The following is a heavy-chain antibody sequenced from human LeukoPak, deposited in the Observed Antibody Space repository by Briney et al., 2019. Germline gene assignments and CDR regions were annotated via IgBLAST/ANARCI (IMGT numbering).Heavy chain of an antibody. CDR1: GFIFSDYW. V-gene: IGHV3-7*05. D-gene: IGHD3-10*01. CDR3: SGYFSGWNPACRLDF. CDR2: IKEDGSDK. Sequence: GGSLRLSCAASGFIFSDYWMSWVRQAPGRGLEWVASIKEDGSDKYYLDSVKGRFTVSRDNAKKSLYLQMNSLSAEDTAVYYCSGYFSGWNPACRLDFWGQGALVTVSS. J-gene: IGHJ4*02.